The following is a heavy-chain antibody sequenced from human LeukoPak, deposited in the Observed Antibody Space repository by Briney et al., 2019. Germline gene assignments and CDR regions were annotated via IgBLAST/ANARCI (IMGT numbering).Heavy chain of an antibody. CDR2: IYYSGST. D-gene: IGHD2-15*01. J-gene: IGHJ3*02. CDR1: GFTFSSYS. CDR3: ARARRYCSGGSCYERRGASDI. Sequence: GSLRLSCAASGFTFSSYSMNWVRQAPGKGLEWIGYIYYSGSTNYNPSLKSRVTISVKTSKNQFSLKLSSVTAADTAVYYCARARRYCSGGSCYERRGASDIWGQGTMVTVSS. V-gene: IGHV4-59*01.